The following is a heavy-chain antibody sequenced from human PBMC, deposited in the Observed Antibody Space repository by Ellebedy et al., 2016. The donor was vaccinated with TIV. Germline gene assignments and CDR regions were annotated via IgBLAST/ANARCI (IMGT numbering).Heavy chain of an antibody. V-gene: IGHV1-69*13. D-gene: IGHD3-22*01. CDR3: ARGISGYSDY. CDR1: GGTFSSYA. Sequence: AASVKVSCKASGGTFSSYAISWVRQAPGQGLEWMGGIIPIFGTANYAQKFQGRVTITADESTSTAYMELSSLRSEDTAVYYCARGISGYSDYWGQGTLVTVSS. CDR2: IIPIFGTA. J-gene: IGHJ4*02.